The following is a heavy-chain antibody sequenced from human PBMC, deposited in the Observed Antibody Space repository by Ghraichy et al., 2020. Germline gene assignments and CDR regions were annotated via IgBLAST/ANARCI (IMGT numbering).Heavy chain of an antibody. J-gene: IGHJ2*01. CDR3: ATDTCLGVSKLSLFWYFDL. V-gene: IGHV1-24*01. Sequence: ASVKVSCKVAGYTLTELSMHWVRQAPGKGLEWMGGFDPEDGETIYAQKFQGRVTMTEDTSTDTAYMELSSLRSEDTAVYYCATDTCLGVSKLSLFWYFDLWGRGSLVTVS. CDR2: FDPEDGET. CDR1: GYTLTELS. D-gene: IGHD5-18*01.